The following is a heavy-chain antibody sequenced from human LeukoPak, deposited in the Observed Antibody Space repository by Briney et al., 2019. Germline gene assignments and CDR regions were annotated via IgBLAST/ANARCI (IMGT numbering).Heavy chain of an antibody. Sequence: GGSLRLSCVASGFTFSSYDMHWVRQATGKGLEWVSGIGTAGDTYYPASVKGRFTISRENAKNSLYLQMNSLRAGDTAVYYCARATEGFDYWGQGTLVTVSS. CDR3: ARATEGFDY. CDR2: IGTAGDT. V-gene: IGHV3-13*04. J-gene: IGHJ4*02. CDR1: GFTFSSYD.